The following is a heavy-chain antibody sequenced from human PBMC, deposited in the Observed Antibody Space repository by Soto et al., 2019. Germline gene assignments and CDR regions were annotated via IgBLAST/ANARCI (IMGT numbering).Heavy chain of an antibody. CDR2: ISSSSSYI. D-gene: IGHD2-15*01. Sequence: PGGSLRLSCAASGFTFSSYSMNWVRQAPGKGLEWVSSISSSSSYIYYADSVKGRFTISRDNAKNSLYLQMNSLRAEDTAVYYCARVLGYCSGGSCYRDRAFDIWGQGTMVTVS. CDR3: ARVLGYCSGGSCYRDRAFDI. J-gene: IGHJ3*02. V-gene: IGHV3-21*01. CDR1: GFTFSSYS.